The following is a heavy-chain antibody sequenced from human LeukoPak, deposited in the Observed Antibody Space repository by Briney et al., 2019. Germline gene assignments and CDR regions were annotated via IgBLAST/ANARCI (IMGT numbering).Heavy chain of an antibody. CDR3: ARDAGGKLVPNY. Sequence: GGSLRLSCVASGFTFRNCGMTWVRQAPGKGLEWVSSISTSSSYIYYADSVKGRFTISRDNAKSSLYLQMNSLRAEDTAVYYCARDAGGKLVPNYWGQGTLVTVSS. V-gene: IGHV3-21*01. J-gene: IGHJ4*02. CDR1: GFTFRNCG. D-gene: IGHD6-6*01. CDR2: ISTSSSYI.